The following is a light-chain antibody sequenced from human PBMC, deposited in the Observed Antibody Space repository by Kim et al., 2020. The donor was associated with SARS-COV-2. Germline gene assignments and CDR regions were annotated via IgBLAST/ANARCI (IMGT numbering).Light chain of an antibody. CDR3: QQSYTRPLT. CDR1: QSIATS. V-gene: IGKV1-39*01. CDR2: ATS. J-gene: IGKJ4*01. Sequence: DIQLTQSPPSLSASLGDRVTITCRASQSIATSLNWYQQKHGTTPNLLIYATSNLQGGVPSRFSGSGSGTDFTLTISSLHPEEFATYYCQQSYTRPLTFGGGTKVDIK.